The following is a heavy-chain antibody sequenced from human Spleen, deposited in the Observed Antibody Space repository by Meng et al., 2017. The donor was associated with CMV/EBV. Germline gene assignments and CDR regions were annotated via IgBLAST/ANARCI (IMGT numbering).Heavy chain of an antibody. CDR1: GYSFTSYD. D-gene: IGHD2-21*02. J-gene: IGHJ3*01. CDR3: ARRAYCGGGCYAGDDAFDL. CDR2: VNPNSGNT. V-gene: IGHV1-8*01. Sequence: ASVKVSCKASGYSFTSYDINWVRQATGQGLEWMGWVNPNSGNTGYAQKFQGRVTMTRYTSISTAYMELSSLRSDDTAVYFCARRAYCGGGCYAGDDAFDLWGQGTMVTVSS.